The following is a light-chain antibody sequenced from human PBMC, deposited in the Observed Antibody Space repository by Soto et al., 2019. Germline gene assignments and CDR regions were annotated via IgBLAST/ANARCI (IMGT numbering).Light chain of an antibody. J-gene: IGLJ1*01. CDR3: GSWDSSLSAYV. Sequence: QSVLTQPPSVSAAPGQKVTISCSGSSSNIGGNSVSWYQQLPGTAPKLLIYDDDKRPSGIPDRFSGSKSGTSATLGITGFQTGEQAHYSCGSWDSSLSAYVFATGTKVTV. CDR1: SSNIGGNS. CDR2: DDD. V-gene: IGLV1-51*01.